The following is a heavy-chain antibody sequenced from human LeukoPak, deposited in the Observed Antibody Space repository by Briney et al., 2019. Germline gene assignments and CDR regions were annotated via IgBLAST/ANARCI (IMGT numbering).Heavy chain of an antibody. Sequence: SETLSLTCAVSGYSISSSYYWSWIRQPAGKGLEWIGRFYTSGSTNYNPSLKSRVTMSVDTSKNQFSLKLRSVTAADTAVYYCARGASGYDPFDYWGQGTLVTVSS. CDR1: GYSISSSYY. CDR2: FYTSGST. V-gene: IGHV4-4*07. D-gene: IGHD5-12*01. J-gene: IGHJ4*02. CDR3: ARGASGYDPFDY.